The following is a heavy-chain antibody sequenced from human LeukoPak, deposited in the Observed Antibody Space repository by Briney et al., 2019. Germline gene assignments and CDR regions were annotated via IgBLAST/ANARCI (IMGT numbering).Heavy chain of an antibody. CDR2: IDSGGITI. V-gene: IGHV3-48*03. CDR3: ARDSVGDLLDY. J-gene: IGHJ4*02. D-gene: IGHD4-17*01. Sequence: GGSLRLSCEGSGFPFSSYEMNWLRQAPGKGLEWVSHIDSGGITIYYADSVKGRFAISRDNAKNSIYLQIDSLRVEDTAIYYCARDSVGDLLDYWGQGTPVTVSS. CDR1: GFPFSSYE.